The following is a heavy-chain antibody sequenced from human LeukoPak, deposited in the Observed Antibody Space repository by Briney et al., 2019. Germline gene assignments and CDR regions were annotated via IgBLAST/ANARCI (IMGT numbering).Heavy chain of an antibody. D-gene: IGHD6-13*01. J-gene: IGHJ4*02. V-gene: IGHV4-30-4*08. CDR2: IYYSGST. CDR3: ARASRIAAAGNFDY. CDR1: GGSISSGDYY. Sequence: PSETLSLTCTVSGGSISSGDYYWSWIRQPPGKGLEWIVYIYYSGSTYYNPSLKSRVTISVDTSKNQFSLKLSSVTAADTAVYYCARASRIAAAGNFDYWGQGTLVTVSS.